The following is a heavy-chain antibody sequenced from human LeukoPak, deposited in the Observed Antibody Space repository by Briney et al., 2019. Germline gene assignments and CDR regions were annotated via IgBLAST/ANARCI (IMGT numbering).Heavy chain of an antibody. Sequence: ASVKVSCKTSGYSFTSYNLHWVRQAPGQRLEWMGIIKPSGDNTNNAQKFQGRVTITRNTSISTAYMELSSLRSEDTAVYYCARGQSRRPLYYYYYYMDVWGKGTTVTVSS. CDR1: GYSFTSYN. D-gene: IGHD6-19*01. CDR3: ARGQSRRPLYYYYYYMDV. CDR2: IKPSGDNT. J-gene: IGHJ6*03. V-gene: IGHV1-46*01.